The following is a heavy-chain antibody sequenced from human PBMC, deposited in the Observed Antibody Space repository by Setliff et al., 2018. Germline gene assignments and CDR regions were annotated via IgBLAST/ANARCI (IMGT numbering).Heavy chain of an antibody. J-gene: IGHJ6*02. CDR3: ARAGWGVPGDFWSGSRDPYGMDV. V-gene: IGHV3-48*03. D-gene: IGHD3-3*01. CDR2: ISSSGSTI. CDR1: GFTFSSYE. Sequence: PGGSRRLSCAASGFTFSSYEMNWVRQAPGKGLEWVSYISSSGSTIYYADSVKGRFTISRDNAKNSLYLQMNSLRAEDTTVYYCARAGWGVPGDFWSGSRDPYGMDVWGQGTTVTVSS.